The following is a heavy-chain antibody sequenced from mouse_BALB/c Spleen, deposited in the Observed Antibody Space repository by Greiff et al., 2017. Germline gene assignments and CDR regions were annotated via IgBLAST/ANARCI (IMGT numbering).Heavy chain of an antibody. V-gene: IGHV5-17*02. CDR2: ISSGSSTI. CDR1: GFTFSSFG. Sequence: EVKLMESGGGLVQPGGSRKLSCAASGFTFSSFGMHWVRQAPEKGLVWVAYISSGSSTIYYADTVKGRFTISRDNPKNTLFLQMTSLKTEDTAMYYCARDYYGYYAMDYWGQGTSVTVSS. D-gene: IGHD1-2*01. J-gene: IGHJ4*01. CDR3: ARDYYGYYAMDY.